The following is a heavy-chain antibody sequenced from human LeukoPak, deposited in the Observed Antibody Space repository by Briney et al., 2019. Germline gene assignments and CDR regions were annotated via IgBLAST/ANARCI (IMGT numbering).Heavy chain of an antibody. D-gene: IGHD2-21*02. CDR3: ARESGAGDPYYFDY. CDR2: IYYNGNT. V-gene: IGHV4-31*03. CDR1: GGSISRGGYY. Sequence: SETLSLTCTVSGGSISRGGYYWSWIRQHPGKGLEWIGYIYYNGNTYYNPSLNSRLTISVDTSKNQFSLRLSSVTAADTAVYYCARESGAGDPYYFDYWGQGTLVTVSS. J-gene: IGHJ4*02.